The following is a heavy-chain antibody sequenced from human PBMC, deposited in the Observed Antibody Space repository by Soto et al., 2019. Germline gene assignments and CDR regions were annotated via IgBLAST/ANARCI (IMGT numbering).Heavy chain of an antibody. CDR2: INPSGGST. CDR3: ARVGFRIAAAGTRGNWFDP. CDR1: GYTFTSYY. Sequence: GASVKVSCKASGYTFTSYYMHWVRQAPGQGLEWMGIINPSGGSTSYAQKFQGRVTMTRDTSTSTVYMELSSLRSEDTTVYYCARVGFRIAAAGTRGNWFDPWGQGTLVTVS. D-gene: IGHD6-13*01. J-gene: IGHJ5*02. V-gene: IGHV1-46*01.